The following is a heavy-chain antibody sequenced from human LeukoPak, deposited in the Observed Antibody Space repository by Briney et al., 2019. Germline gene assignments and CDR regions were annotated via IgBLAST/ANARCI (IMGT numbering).Heavy chain of an antibody. Sequence: PSETLSLTCAVYGGSFSGYYWSWIRQPPGKGLEWIGEINHSGSTNYNPSLKSRVTISVDTSKNQFSLKLSSVTAADTAVYYCARSHLLLAVAGTGWFDPWGQGTLVTVSS. CDR2: INHSGST. CDR1: GGSFSGYY. CDR3: ARSHLLLAVAGTGWFDP. V-gene: IGHV4-34*01. D-gene: IGHD6-19*01. J-gene: IGHJ5*02.